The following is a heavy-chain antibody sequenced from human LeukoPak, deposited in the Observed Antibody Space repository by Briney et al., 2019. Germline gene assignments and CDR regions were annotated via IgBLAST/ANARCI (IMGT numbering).Heavy chain of an antibody. D-gene: IGHD3-3*01. CDR2: IYYSGST. V-gene: IGHV4-61*01. CDR1: GGSISNTSYY. Sequence: SETLSLTCTVSGGSISNTSYYWSWIRQPPGKGLEWIGYIYYSGSTNYNPSLKSRVTISVDTSKNQFSLKLSSVTAADTAVYYCARGGYYDFWSGYYYYYYYMDVWGKGTTVTVSS. CDR3: ARGGYYDFWSGYYYYYYYMDV. J-gene: IGHJ6*03.